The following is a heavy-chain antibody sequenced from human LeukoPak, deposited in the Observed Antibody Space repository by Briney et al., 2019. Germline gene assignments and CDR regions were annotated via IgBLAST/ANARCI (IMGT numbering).Heavy chain of an antibody. Sequence: PGGSLRLSCAASGFTFSSYSMNWVRQAPGKGLEWVSAISGSGGSTYYADSVKGRFTISRDNSKNTLYLQMNSLRAEDTAVYYCAKDYSVGDIMVAFDYWGQGTLVTVSS. D-gene: IGHD2-21*01. J-gene: IGHJ4*02. CDR3: AKDYSVGDIMVAFDY. CDR1: GFTFSSYS. V-gene: IGHV3-23*01. CDR2: ISGSGGST.